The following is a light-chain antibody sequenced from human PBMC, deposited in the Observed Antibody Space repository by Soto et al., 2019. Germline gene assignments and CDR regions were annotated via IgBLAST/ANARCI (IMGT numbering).Light chain of an antibody. CDR3: ISYRSRSTPHYV. J-gene: IGLJ1*01. CDR2: GVT. CDR1: SSDVGGYNS. Sequence: QSALTQPASVSGSPGQSITIPCTGTSSDVGGYNSVSWYQQHPGKAPKLLIYGVTNRPSGVSDCFSGSKSGNTASLTISGLQAEDEADYYCISYRSRSTPHYVFGTGTKVTVL. V-gene: IGLV2-14*03.